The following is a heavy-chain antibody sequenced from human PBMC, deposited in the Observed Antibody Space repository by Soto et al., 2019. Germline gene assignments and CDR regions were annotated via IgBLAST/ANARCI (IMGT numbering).Heavy chain of an antibody. J-gene: IGHJ3*02. V-gene: IGHV4-34*01. CDR2: INHSGST. CDR3: ARGLYDLRSGDRFDI. Sequence: SSETLSLTCAVYGGSLSGDYGSWIRQPPGKGLEWIGEINHSGSTNYNPSLKSRLIISVDTSRNQFSLRLTSVTAADTAVYYCARGLYDLRSGDRFDIWGQGTVVTVS. D-gene: IGHD3-3*01. CDR1: GGSLSGDY.